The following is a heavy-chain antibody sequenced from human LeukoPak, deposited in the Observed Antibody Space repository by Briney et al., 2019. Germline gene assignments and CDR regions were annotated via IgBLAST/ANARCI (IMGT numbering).Heavy chain of an antibody. J-gene: IGHJ6*03. Sequence: GGSLRLSCAASGFTFSSYGMHWVRQAPGKGLEWVAFIRYDGSNKYYADSVKGRFTISRDNSKNTLYLQMNSLRADDTAVYYCAKADTITIYYYYYYMDVWGKGTTVTVSS. D-gene: IGHD5-12*01. V-gene: IGHV3-30*02. CDR3: AKADTITIYYYYYYMDV. CDR1: GFTFSSYG. CDR2: IRYDGSNK.